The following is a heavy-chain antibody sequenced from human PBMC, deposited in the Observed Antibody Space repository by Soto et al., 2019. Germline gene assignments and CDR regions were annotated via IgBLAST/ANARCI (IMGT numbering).Heavy chain of an antibody. J-gene: IGHJ6*02. Sequence: QVQLVESGGGVVQPGRSLRLSCAASGFTFSSYAMHWVRQAPGKGLEWVAVISYDGSNKYYADSVKGRFTISRDNSKNTLYLQMNSLRAEDTAVYYCARGGDYDDYYYGMDIWGQWTPVTVSS. V-gene: IGHV3-30-3*01. D-gene: IGHD4-17*01. CDR1: GFTFSSYA. CDR2: ISYDGSNK. CDR3: ARGGDYDDYYYGMDI.